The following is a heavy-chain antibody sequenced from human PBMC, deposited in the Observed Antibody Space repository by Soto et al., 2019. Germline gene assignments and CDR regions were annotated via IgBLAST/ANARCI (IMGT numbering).Heavy chain of an antibody. CDR1: GYTLTELS. CDR3: ATDIAAAATFDY. Sequence: ASVKVSCKVSGYTLTELSMHWVRQAPGKGLEWMGGFDPEDGETIYAQKFQGRVTMTEDTSTDTAYVELSSLRSEDTAVYYCATDIAAAATFDYWGQGTLVTVSS. V-gene: IGHV1-24*01. D-gene: IGHD6-13*01. J-gene: IGHJ4*02. CDR2: FDPEDGET.